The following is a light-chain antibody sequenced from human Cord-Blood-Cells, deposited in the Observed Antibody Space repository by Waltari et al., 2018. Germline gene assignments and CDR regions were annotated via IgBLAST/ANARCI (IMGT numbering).Light chain of an antibody. CDR3: QQYYSTPYT. J-gene: IGKJ2*01. V-gene: IGKV4-1*01. CDR1: QSVLYSSNNKNY. CDR2: WAS. Sequence: DIVMTQSPDSLAVSLGERATINCKSSQSVLYSSNNKNYLAWYQQKPGQPPKLLIYWASTRESGVPDRFSGSGSGKDFTLTIISLQAEDVAVYYCQQYYSTPYTFGQGTKLEIK.